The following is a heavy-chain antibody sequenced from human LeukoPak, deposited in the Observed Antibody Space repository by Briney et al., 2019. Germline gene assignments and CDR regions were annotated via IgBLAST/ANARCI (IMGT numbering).Heavy chain of an antibody. J-gene: IGHJ4*02. Sequence: SETLSLTCTVSGDSFSGVYWSWIRQPPGKGLEWIGYVYYSGDTNYNPSLKSRVTMSLDTSKNQVSLRLSSVTAADTAVYYCARHPFATPFDYWGRGTLLTVSS. V-gene: IGHV4-59*08. CDR2: VYYSGDT. D-gene: IGHD2-15*01. CDR3: ARHPFATPFDY. CDR1: GDSFSGVY.